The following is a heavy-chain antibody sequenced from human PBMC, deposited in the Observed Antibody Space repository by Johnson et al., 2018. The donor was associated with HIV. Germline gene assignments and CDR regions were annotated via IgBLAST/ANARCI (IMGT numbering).Heavy chain of an antibody. CDR3: AKDVQVRGIVLMVTLFDAFDI. Sequence: VQLVESGGGVVQPGRSLRLSCAGSGFTFRSYAMQWVRQAPGKGLEWVAVISYDGSNKYYADSVKGRFTISRDTSKNTLYLQMNSLRAEDPAVYYCAKDVQVRGIVLMVTLFDAFDIWGQGTMVTVSS. CDR1: GFTFRSYA. D-gene: IGHD2-8*01. CDR2: ISYDGSNK. J-gene: IGHJ3*02. V-gene: IGHV3-30-3*01.